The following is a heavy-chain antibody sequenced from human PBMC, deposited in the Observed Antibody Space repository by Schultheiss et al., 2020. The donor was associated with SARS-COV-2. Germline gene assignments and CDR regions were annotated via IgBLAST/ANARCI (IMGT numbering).Heavy chain of an antibody. CDR3: ARIDYGDYVR. CDR2: INPISGDT. CDR1: GGTFTGYY. Sequence: ASVKVSCKASGGTFTGYYMHWVRQAPGQGLEWMGWINPISGDTNYAQEFQGRVTMTRDTSISTAYMELSRLRSDDTAVYYCARIDYGDYVRWGQGTLVTVSS. D-gene: IGHD4-17*01. V-gene: IGHV1-2*02. J-gene: IGHJ4*02.